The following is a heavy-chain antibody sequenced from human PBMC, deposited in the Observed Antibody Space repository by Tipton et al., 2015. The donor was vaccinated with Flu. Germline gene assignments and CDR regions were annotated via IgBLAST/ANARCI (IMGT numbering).Heavy chain of an antibody. V-gene: IGHV5-51*01. CDR2: IYPGDSDT. CDR1: GSSFPSYW. CDR3: VRQGSGWDKARDPFDY. J-gene: IGHJ4*02. D-gene: IGHD6-19*01. Sequence: QSGAEVKKPGESLKISCKVSGSSFPSYWNGWVRQMPGKGLEGMGIIYPGDSDTRYSPSSQGQVTISADKSISTAYLQWGSLKASDTAMYYCVRQGSGWDKARDPFDYWGQGTLVTVSS.